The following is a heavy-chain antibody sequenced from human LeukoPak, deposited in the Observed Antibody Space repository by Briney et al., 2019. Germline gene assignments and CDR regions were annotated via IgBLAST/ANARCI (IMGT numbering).Heavy chain of an antibody. V-gene: IGHV3-48*02. CDR2: ISSSSSTI. CDR1: GITFSNAC. CDR3: AREARIYYDSSGPAGY. Sequence: GGSLRLSCAASGITFSNACMNWVRQAPGKGLEWVSYISSSSSTIYYADSVKGRFTISRDNAKNSLYLQMNSLRDEDTAVYYCAREARIYYDSSGPAGYWGQGTLVTVSS. D-gene: IGHD3-22*01. J-gene: IGHJ4*02.